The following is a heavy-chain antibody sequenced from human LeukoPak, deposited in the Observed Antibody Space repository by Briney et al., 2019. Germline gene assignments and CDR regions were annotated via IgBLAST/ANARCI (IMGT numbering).Heavy chain of an antibody. CDR3: ARDPHFDYGDYTFFDY. CDR2: ISYDGSNK. D-gene: IGHD4-17*01. Sequence: PGGSLRLSCAASGFTSSSYAIHWVRQAPGKGLEWVAVISYDGSNKYHADSVKGRFAISRDNSKNTLYLQMNSLRAEDTAVYYRARDPHFDYGDYTFFDYWGQGTLVTVSS. J-gene: IGHJ4*02. V-gene: IGHV3-30*09. CDR1: GFTSSSYA.